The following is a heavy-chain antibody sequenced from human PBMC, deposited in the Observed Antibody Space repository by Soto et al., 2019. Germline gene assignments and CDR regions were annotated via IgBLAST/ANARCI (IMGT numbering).Heavy chain of an antibody. Sequence: PGGSLRLSCAASGFTFSSYGMHWVRQAPGKGLERVAVISYDGSNKYYADSVKGRFTISRDNSKNTLYLQMNSVRAEETAVYYFAKPQPYDSSCYSDWGEGTLVTV. CDR2: ISYDGSNK. CDR3: AKPQPYDSSCYSD. J-gene: IGHJ4*02. CDR1: GFTFSSYG. D-gene: IGHD3-22*01. V-gene: IGHV3-30*18.